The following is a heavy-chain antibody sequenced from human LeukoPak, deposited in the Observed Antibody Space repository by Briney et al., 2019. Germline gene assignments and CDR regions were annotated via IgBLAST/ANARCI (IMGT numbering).Heavy chain of an antibody. V-gene: IGHV4-59*08. CDR3: ARAHPYYYYYMDV. CDR2: FSYSGST. Sequence: LETLSLTCTVSGGSISSYYWSWIRQPPGKGLEWVGYFSYSGSTDYNPSLKSRVTISVDTSKNQFSLKLSSVTAADTAVYYCARAHPYYYYYMDVWGKGTTVTVTS. CDR1: GGSISSYY. J-gene: IGHJ6*03.